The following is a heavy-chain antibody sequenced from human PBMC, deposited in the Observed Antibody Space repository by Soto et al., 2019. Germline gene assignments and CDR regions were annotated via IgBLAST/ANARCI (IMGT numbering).Heavy chain of an antibody. J-gene: IGHJ4*02. Sequence: EVQLVESGGGLVKRGDSRRLSCAVSGLKFSDAWMNWVRQAPGKGLEWVGRIKSKGGGKTKDCSAPVKGRFAISRDDSRDTLYLQMNSLKIEDTAVYYCAWDNSGRFRTDHWGQGTLVTVS. D-gene: IGHD4-4*01. CDR1: GLKFSDAW. CDR2: IKSKGGGKTK. CDR3: AWDNSGRFRTDH. V-gene: IGHV3-15*07.